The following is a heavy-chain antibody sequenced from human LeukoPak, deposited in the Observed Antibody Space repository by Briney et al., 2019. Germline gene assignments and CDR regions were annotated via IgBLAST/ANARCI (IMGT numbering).Heavy chain of an antibody. CDR1: GFTFSSYA. CDR3: ASQGSIVVVVAGDY. J-gene: IGHJ4*02. Sequence: GESLKISCAASGFTFSSYAMSWVRQAPGKGLEWVSAISGSGGSTYYADSVKGRFTISRDNSKNTLYLQMNSLRAEDTAVYYCASQGSIVVVVAGDYWGQGTLVTVSS. D-gene: IGHD2-15*01. V-gene: IGHV3-23*01. CDR2: ISGSGGST.